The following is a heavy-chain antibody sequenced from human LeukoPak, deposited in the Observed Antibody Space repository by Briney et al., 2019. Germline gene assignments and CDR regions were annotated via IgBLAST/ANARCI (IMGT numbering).Heavy chain of an antibody. Sequence: PSETLSLTCTVSDYSISSGYYWGWIRQPPGKGLEWIGSIYHSGSTYYNPSLKSRVTISVDTSKKQFSLKLNSVTAADTAVYYCARGKEVITMLRGLKPGYYFDYWGQGTLVTVSS. D-gene: IGHD3-10*01. V-gene: IGHV4-38-2*02. CDR2: IYHSGST. J-gene: IGHJ4*02. CDR1: DYSISSGYY. CDR3: ARGKEVITMLRGLKPGYYFDY.